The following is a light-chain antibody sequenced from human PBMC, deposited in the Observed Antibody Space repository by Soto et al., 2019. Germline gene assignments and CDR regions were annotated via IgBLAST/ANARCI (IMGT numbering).Light chain of an antibody. J-gene: IGKJ2*02. Sequence: IQMTQSPSSLSASVGVRVTITCQASQDTTNYLIWYQQKPGKAPKVLFHDATSLGTGVSSRFSGSGSGTHFTLTTSSLQPEDIATYYCQQFDSVPCTFGQGTKLEIK. CDR2: DAT. CDR1: QDTTNY. CDR3: QQFDSVPCT. V-gene: IGKV1-33*01.